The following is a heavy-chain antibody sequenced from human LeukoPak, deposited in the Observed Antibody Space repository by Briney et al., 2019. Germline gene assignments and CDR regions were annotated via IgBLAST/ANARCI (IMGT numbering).Heavy chain of an antibody. CDR3: ARPATPGVFYYYMDV. Sequence: PSETLSLTCTVSGGSISSSSYYWGWIRQPPGKGLEWIGSIYYSGSTYYNPSLKSRVTISVDTSKNQFSLKLGSVTAADTAVYYCARPATPGVFYYYMDVWGKGTTVTVSS. CDR2: IYYSGST. J-gene: IGHJ6*03. D-gene: IGHD6-13*01. CDR1: GGSISSSSYY. V-gene: IGHV4-39*01.